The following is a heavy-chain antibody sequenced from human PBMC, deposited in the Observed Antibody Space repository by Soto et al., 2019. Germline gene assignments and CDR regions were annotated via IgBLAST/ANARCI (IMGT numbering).Heavy chain of an antibody. V-gene: IGHV4-38-2*01. CDR3: ARGGDVPGSPYYFDY. CDR2: IYHNGNT. CDR1: GYSISSDSD. J-gene: IGHJ4*02. Sequence: PSETLCLTCAVSGYSISSDSDWGWIRQPPGKGLEWVGTIYHNGNTYYSPSLKSRVTISVDTSNNQFSLKLSSVTAADTAVYYCARGGDVPGSPYYFDYWGQGTLVTVSS. D-gene: IGHD2-21*01.